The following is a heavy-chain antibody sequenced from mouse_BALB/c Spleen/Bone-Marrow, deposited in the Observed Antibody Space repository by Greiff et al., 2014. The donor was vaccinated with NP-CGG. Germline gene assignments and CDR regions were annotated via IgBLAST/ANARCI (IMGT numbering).Heavy chain of an antibody. Sequence: EVKLMESGPELVKPGASVKISCKASGYTFTDYNMHWVKQSHGKSFEWIGYIYPYNGGTGYNQKFKSKATLTVDNSSSTAYMELRSLTSEDSAVYYCARGGDRYDDWFAYWGQGTLVTVSA. CDR3: ARGGDRYDDWFAY. V-gene: IGHV1S29*02. CDR2: IYPYNGGT. CDR1: GYTFTDYN. D-gene: IGHD2-14*01. J-gene: IGHJ3*01.